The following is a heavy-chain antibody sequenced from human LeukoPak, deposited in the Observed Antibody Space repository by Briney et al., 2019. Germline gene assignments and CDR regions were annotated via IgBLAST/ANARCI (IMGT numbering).Heavy chain of an antibody. V-gene: IGHV1-24*01. CDR2: FDPEDGET. Sequence: GASVKVSCKASGYTFTGYYMHWVRQAPGKGLEWMGGFDPEDGETIYAQKFQGRVTMTEDTSTDTAYMELSSLRSEDTAVYYCATSRQWLVPIAFDYWGQGTLVTVSS. D-gene: IGHD6-19*01. CDR1: GYTFTGYY. CDR3: ATSRQWLVPIAFDY. J-gene: IGHJ4*02.